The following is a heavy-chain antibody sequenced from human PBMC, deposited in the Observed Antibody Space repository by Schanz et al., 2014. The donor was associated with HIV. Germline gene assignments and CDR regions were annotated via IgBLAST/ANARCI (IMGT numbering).Heavy chain of an antibody. J-gene: IGHJ4*02. CDR2: VYIGDST. V-gene: IGHV3-53*02. CDR3: AAGLIRYFVPY. CDR1: GFTISSNY. D-gene: IGHD1-26*01. Sequence: EVQLVETGGGLIQPGGSLRLSCAVSGFTISSNYMSWVRQAPGKGLEWVSVVYIGDSTFYANSVKGRFTISRDDSKKKRERKMKRMRAEEKAMYYCAAGLIRYFVPYWGQGTLVTVSS.